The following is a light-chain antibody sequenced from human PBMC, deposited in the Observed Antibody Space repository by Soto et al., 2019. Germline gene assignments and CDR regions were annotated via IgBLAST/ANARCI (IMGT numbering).Light chain of an antibody. CDR2: QVT. CDR3: SSYTSSITWV. J-gene: IGLJ3*02. CDR1: SSDVGGYNY. Sequence: QSAPTQPASVSRSPGQSITISCTGTSSDVGGYNYVSWYQQHPGKAPKLVISQVTNRPSGVSDRFSGSKSGNTASLTISGLQAEDEADYYCSSYTSSITWVFGGGTKLTVL. V-gene: IGLV2-14*01.